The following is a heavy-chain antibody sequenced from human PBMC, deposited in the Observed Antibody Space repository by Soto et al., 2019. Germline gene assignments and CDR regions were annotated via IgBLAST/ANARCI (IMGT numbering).Heavy chain of an antibody. CDR1: GFSFSDYY. J-gene: IGHJ4*02. CDR2: IGSSSRYT. Sequence: SLRLSCVVSGFSFSDYYMSWIRQAPGKGLEWVSYIGSSSRYTNYADSVKGRFIISRDNAKNSLYLQMNSLRAEDTALYYCAKDIVVVPATMGYFDYWGQGTLVTVSS. D-gene: IGHD2-2*01. CDR3: AKDIVVVPATMGYFDY. V-gene: IGHV3-11*05.